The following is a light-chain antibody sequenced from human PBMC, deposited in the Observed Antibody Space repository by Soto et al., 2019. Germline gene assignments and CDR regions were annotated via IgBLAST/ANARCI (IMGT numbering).Light chain of an antibody. Sequence: DIQMTQSPSTLSASVGDTVTITCRASESISIWLAWYQQKPGKAPNLLINKASSLQSEVPSRFSGSGSGTEFTLTITSLQPEDFGVYYCQQYKSSSTFGQGTKVDNK. J-gene: IGKJ1*01. V-gene: IGKV1-5*03. CDR2: KAS. CDR3: QQYKSSST. CDR1: ESISIW.